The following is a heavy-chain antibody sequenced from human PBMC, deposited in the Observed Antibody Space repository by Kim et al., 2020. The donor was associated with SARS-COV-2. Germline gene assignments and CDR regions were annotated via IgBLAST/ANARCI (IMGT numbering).Heavy chain of an antibody. Sequence: GGSLRLSCAASGFTISSYGMHWVRQAPGKGLEWVAVISYDGSNKYYADSVKGRFTIYRDNSKNTLYLQMNSLSAEGTAVYYCAKDGILTGYYFYYYYYG. CDR1: GFTISSYG. CDR3: AKDGILTGYYFYYYYYG. CDR2: ISYDGSNK. V-gene: IGHV3-30*18. D-gene: IGHD3-9*01. J-gene: IGHJ6*01.